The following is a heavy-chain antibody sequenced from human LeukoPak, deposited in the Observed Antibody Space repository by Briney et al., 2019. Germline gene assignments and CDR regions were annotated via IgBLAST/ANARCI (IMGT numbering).Heavy chain of an antibody. CDR2: TNRDGSEK. CDR3: AKDLRGSSNWFDP. D-gene: IGHD5-12*01. Sequence: GGSLRLSCAASGFTFSSYPMHWVRQTPGKGLEWVANTNRDGSEKYYVDSVKGRFTISRDNSQNTLYLQMTSLRAEDTAVYYCAKDLRGSSNWFDPWGQGTLVIVSS. V-gene: IGHV3-7*03. J-gene: IGHJ5*02. CDR1: GFTFSSYP.